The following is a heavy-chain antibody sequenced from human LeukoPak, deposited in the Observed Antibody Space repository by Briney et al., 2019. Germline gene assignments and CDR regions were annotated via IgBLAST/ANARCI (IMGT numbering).Heavy chain of an antibody. J-gene: IGHJ1*01. Sequence: GGTLRLSCAASGFTFSRYWMHWVRQAPGKGLVWVSRIKSDGSTNYADSVKGRFTISRDNAKNTVSLQMNSLRAEDTGVYYCARAPAEIGGYYPEYFRHWGQGTLVTVSS. CDR1: GFTFSRYW. V-gene: IGHV3-74*01. CDR3: ARAPAEIGGYYPEYFRH. D-gene: IGHD3-22*01. CDR2: IKSDGST.